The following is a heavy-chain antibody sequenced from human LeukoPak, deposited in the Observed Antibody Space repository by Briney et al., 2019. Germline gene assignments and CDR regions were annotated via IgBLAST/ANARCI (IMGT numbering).Heavy chain of an antibody. Sequence: SETLSLTCTVPGGSISSSSYYWGWIRQPPGKGLEWIGSIYYSGSTYYNPSLKSRVTISVDTSKNQFSLKLSSVTAADTAVYYCARLGIMGAFDIWGQGTMVTVSS. V-gene: IGHV4-39*01. CDR1: GGSISSSSYY. CDR2: IYYSGST. CDR3: ARLGIMGAFDI. J-gene: IGHJ3*02. D-gene: IGHD3-16*01.